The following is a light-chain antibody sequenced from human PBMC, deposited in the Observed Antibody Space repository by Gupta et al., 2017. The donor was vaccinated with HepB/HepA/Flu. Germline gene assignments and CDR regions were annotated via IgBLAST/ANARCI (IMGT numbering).Light chain of an antibody. Sequence: QSVVTQPPSASGTPGRRVTISCSGSSSNIGSNSVNWYQKFPGTAPKLLIYSHTQRPSGVPDRFSGSKSGTSASLAISGLQSEDEADYYCAAWDDSLSALVFGGGTTLTVL. CDR2: SHT. V-gene: IGLV1-44*01. CDR3: AAWDDSLSALV. J-gene: IGLJ3*02. CDR1: SSNIGSNS.